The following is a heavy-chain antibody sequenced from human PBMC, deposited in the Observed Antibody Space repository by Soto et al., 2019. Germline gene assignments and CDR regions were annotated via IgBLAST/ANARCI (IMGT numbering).Heavy chain of an antibody. CDR1: GVSISGSSYY. CDR3: ARGPRGYVYYHGMDV. J-gene: IGHJ6*02. V-gene: IGHV4-61*02. CDR2: IDTSGTT. Sequence: SETLSLTCTVSGVSISGSSYYVSWIRQSAGKGLEWIGRIDTSGTTNYNPSLKSRVTMSVDASKNHFSLNLSSVTAADTAVYYCARGPRGYVYYHGMDVWGQGTTVTVSS. D-gene: IGHD3-10*01.